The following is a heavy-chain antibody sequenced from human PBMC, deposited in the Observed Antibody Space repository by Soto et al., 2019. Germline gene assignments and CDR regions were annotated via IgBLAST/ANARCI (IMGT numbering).Heavy chain of an antibody. V-gene: IGHV4-59*01. Sequence: QVQLQESGPGLVKPSETLSLTCTVSGGSISSYYWSWIRQPPGKGLEWIGYIYYSGSTNYNPSLTSRVTISVDTSKNQFSLKLSSVTAADTAVYYCARGMRDYYDSSGYYDYWGQGTLVTVSS. CDR1: GGSISSYY. D-gene: IGHD3-22*01. CDR3: ARGMRDYYDSSGYYDY. J-gene: IGHJ4*02. CDR2: IYYSGST.